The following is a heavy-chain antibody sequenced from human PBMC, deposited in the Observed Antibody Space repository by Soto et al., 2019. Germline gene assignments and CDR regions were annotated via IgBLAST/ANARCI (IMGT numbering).Heavy chain of an antibody. CDR2: IWYDGSNK. V-gene: IGHV3-33*01. J-gene: IGHJ4*02. D-gene: IGHD2-2*01. CDR3: ARPDTVYCSSTSCYGPFDY. Sequence: GESLKISCAASGFTFSSYGMHWVRQAPGKGLEWVAVIWYDGSNKYYADSVKGRFTISRDNSKNTLYLQMNSLRAEDTAVYYCARPDTVYCSSTSCYGPFDYWGQGTLVTVSS. CDR1: GFTFSSYG.